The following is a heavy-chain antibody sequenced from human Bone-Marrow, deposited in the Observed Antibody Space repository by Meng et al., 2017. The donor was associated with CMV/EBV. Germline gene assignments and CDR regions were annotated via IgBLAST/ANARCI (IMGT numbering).Heavy chain of an antibody. CDR1: GGTFSSYT. CDR3: ARIYYYDGSGYYPFDY. D-gene: IGHD3-22*01. V-gene: IGHV1-2*02. CDR2: INPNSGDT. Sequence: ASVKVSCKASGGTFSSYTISWVRQAPGQGLEWMGWINPNSGDTNYAQKFQGRVTMTRDTSISTAYMELSRLKSDDTAVYYCARIYYYDGSGYYPFDYWGQGTLVTGSS. J-gene: IGHJ4*02.